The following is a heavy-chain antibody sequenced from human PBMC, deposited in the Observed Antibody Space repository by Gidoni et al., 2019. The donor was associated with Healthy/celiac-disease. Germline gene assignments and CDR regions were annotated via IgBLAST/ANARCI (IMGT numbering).Heavy chain of an antibody. Sequence: QVQLQQWGAGLLKPSETLSLTCAVYGGSFSGYYWSWIRQPPGKGLEWIGEINHSGSTNYNPSLKSRVTISVETSKNQFSLKLSSVTAADTAVYYCARGRGYSYGLGYWGQGTLVTVSS. CDR2: INHSGST. CDR3: ARGRGYSYGLGY. CDR1: GGSFSGYY. D-gene: IGHD5-18*01. J-gene: IGHJ4*02. V-gene: IGHV4-34*01.